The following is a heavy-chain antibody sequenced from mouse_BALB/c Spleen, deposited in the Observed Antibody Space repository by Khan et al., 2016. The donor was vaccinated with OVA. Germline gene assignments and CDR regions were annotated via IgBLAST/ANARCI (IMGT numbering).Heavy chain of an antibody. J-gene: IGHJ4*01. CDR3: ARENYYGRSCYAMDY. CDR1: GYTFTSYW. Sequence: DLVKPGTSVKLSCKASGYTFTSYWINWIKQRPGQGLEWIGRIGPGSSNTYYNEMFTGKAALTVDTSSSTAYIQLSSLSSEDSAVYFFARENYYGRSCYAMDYWGQGTSVTVSS. CDR2: IGPGSSNT. D-gene: IGHD1-1*01. V-gene: IGHV1S41*01.